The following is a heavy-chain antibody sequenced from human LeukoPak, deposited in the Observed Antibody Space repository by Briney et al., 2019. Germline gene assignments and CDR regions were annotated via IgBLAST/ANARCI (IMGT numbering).Heavy chain of an antibody. J-gene: IGHJ4*02. CDR3: AKYDSVSWYYIDY. CDR2: ISSGGRT. D-gene: IGHD6-13*01. CDR1: AFTFSIYA. Sequence: GGSLRLSCAASAFTFSIYAMTWVRHTPGKGLEWVSTISSGGRTYYADSVKGRFTISRDNSKNTLYLHMNILRAVDTALYYFAKYDSVSWYYIDYWGQGALLTVSS. V-gene: IGHV3-23*01.